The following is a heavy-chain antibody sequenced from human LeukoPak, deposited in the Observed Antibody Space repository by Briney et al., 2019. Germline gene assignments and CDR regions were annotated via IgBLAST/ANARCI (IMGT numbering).Heavy chain of an antibody. D-gene: IGHD2-15*01. CDR3: ARTYCRGGSCHFDY. J-gene: IGHJ4*02. Sequence: SETLSLTCTVSGGSISTDNWRWIRQTPGEGLEWIGYIYYSGSTHSIPSLKSRVTISVDTSKNQISLKLSSVTAADTAVYYCARTYCRGGSCHFDYWGQGTLVTVSS. CDR1: GGSISTDN. CDR2: IYYSGST. V-gene: IGHV4-59*08.